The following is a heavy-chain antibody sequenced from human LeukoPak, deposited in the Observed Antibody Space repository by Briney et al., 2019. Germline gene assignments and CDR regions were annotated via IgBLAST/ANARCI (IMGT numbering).Heavy chain of an antibody. V-gene: IGHV3-9*01. J-gene: IGHJ6*03. CDR3: AKEVVAAAGTHYYYYMDV. D-gene: IGHD6-13*01. CDR1: GFTFDDYA. CDR2: ISWNSGSI. Sequence: GRSLRLSCAASGFTFDDYAMHWGRQAPGEGLELVSGISWNSGSIGYADSVKGRFTISRDNAKNSLYLQMNSLRAEDTALYYCAKEVVAAAGTHYYYYMDVWGKGTTVTVSS.